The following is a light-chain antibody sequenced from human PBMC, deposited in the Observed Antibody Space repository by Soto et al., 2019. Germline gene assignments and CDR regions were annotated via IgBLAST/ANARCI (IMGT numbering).Light chain of an antibody. V-gene: IGLV2-8*01. J-gene: IGLJ1*01. CDR1: SSDVGGYNY. Sequence: HSVLTQPPSASGSPGQSVTISCTGTSSDVGGYNYVSWYQQHPGKAPKLMIYEVSKRPSGVPDRFSGSKSGNTASLIVSGLQAEDEADYYCNSYAGSNNVFGTGTKVTVL. CDR2: EVS. CDR3: NSYAGSNNV.